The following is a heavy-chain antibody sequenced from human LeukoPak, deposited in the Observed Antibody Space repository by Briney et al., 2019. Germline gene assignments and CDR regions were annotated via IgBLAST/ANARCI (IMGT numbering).Heavy chain of an antibody. CDR3: ALLVVASDFDY. V-gene: IGHV3-48*03. D-gene: IGHD5-12*01. CDR2: ISSGASTM. J-gene: IGHJ4*02. CDR1: GFMFISFE. Sequence: GGSLRLSCAAPGFMFISFEMYWVSQAPGKGLEWVAYISSGASTMYYADSVKGRFTISRDDAKNSLFLQMNSLRAEDTAVYYCALLVVASDFDYWGQGTLVTVSS.